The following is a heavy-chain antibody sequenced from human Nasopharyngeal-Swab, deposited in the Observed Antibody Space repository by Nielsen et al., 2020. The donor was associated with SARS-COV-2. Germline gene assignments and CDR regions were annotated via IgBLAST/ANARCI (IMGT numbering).Heavy chain of an antibody. J-gene: IGHJ5*02. CDR3: ARGTGERVTIFKILTDTGGWFDP. V-gene: IGHV4-59*01. D-gene: IGHD3-9*01. CDR2: IFSSGST. Sequence: ESLKISCAASGFTFSDYYMSWIRQPPGKGPEWIGYIFSSGSTNYNYSLKSRVTISLDASKNQVFLKLSAVTAADTAVYYCARGTGERVTIFKILTDTGGWFDPWGQGTLVTVSS. CDR1: GFTFSDYY.